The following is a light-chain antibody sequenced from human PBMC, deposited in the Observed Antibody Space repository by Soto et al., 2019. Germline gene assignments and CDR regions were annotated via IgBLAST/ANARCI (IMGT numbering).Light chain of an antibody. CDR3: SSYTSSNTYV. J-gene: IGLJ1*01. V-gene: IGLV2-14*01. CDR2: DVS. CDR1: SSDVGGYNS. Sequence: QSVLTQPASVSGSPGQSITISCFGTSSDVGGYNSASWHQQHPGKAPKLMIYDVSNRPSGVSNRFSGSKSGNTASLTISGLQAEDEADYYCSSYTSSNTYVFGTGTKVTVL.